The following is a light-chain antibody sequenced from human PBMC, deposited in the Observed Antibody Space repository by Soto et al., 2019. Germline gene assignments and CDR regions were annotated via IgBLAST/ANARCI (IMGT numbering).Light chain of an antibody. CDR2: KVS. CDR3: MQGTHWPFT. Sequence: DVVMTQSPLFLPVTLGQPASISCRSSQSLVFSDRNTYLNWFHQRPGQSLRRLIYKVSNRDSGVPDRFSGSGSGTDFTLKISRVEAEDVGVYYCMQGTHWPFTFGPGTKVDIE. CDR1: QSLVFSDRNTY. J-gene: IGKJ3*01. V-gene: IGKV2-30*01.